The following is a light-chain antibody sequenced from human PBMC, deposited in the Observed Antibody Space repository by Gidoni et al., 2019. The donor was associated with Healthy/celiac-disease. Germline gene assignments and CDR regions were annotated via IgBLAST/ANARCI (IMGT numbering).Light chain of an antibody. CDR3: QQYDNLPPLT. Sequence: IHMTQSPSSLSASVGDRVTITCQASQDISNYLNWYQQKPGKAPKLLIYDASKLETGVPSRFSGSGSGTDFTFTTSSLQPEDIATYYCQQYDNLPPLTFGGXTKVEIK. V-gene: IGKV1-33*01. J-gene: IGKJ4*01. CDR2: DAS. CDR1: QDISNY.